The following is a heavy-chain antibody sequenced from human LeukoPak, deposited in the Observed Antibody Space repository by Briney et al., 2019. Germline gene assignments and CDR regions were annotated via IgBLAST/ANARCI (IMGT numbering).Heavy chain of an antibody. D-gene: IGHD2-15*01. V-gene: IGHV4-39*01. J-gene: IGHJ4*02. CDR2: IYYSGST. CDR1: GGSISSSSYY. Sequence: SETLSLTCTVSGGSISSSSYYWGWIRQPPGKGLEWIGSIYYSGSTYYNPSLKSRVTIFVDTSKNQFSLKLSSVTAADTAVYYCARLTVEGYCSGGSCDNWGQGTLVTVSS. CDR3: ARLTVEGYCSGGSCDN.